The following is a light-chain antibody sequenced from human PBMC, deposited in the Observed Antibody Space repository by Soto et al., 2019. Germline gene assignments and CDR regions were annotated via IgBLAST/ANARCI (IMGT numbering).Light chain of an antibody. CDR1: QGISSF. J-gene: IGKJ1*01. CDR2: AAS. Sequence: DIQMTQSPSTLSASVGDRVSIPCRASQGISSFLAWYQQKPGKAPKLLIYAASTLQSGVPSRFSGSGSGTEFTLTISRLQPEDFATYYCQQLKSYPWTFGQGTKVDIK. V-gene: IGKV1-9*01. CDR3: QQLKSYPWT.